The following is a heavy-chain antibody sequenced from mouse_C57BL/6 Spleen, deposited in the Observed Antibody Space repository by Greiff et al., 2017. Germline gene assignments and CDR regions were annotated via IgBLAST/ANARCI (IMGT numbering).Heavy chain of an antibody. CDR3: ARSYDYDFDY. CDR2: INPSTGGT. V-gene: IGHV1-42*01. J-gene: IGHJ2*01. D-gene: IGHD2-4*01. Sequence: EVHLVESGPELVKPGASVKISCKASGYSFTGYYMNWVKQSPEKSLEWIGEINPSTGGTTYNQKFKAKATLTVDKSSSTAYMQLKSLTSEDSAVYYCARSYDYDFDYWGQGTTLTVSS. CDR1: GYSFTGYY.